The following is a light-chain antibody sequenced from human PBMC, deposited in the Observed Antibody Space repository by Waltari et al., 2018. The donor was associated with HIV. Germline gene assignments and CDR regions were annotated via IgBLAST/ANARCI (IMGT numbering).Light chain of an antibody. CDR2: EVT. CDR3: TSYTSRNTRV. J-gene: IGLJ1*01. V-gene: IGLV2-14*01. CDR1: TSDVGGYQY. Sequence: QSALTQPASVSGSPGQSITISCTGTTSDVGGYQYVSWYQQHPGRSPKLMIYEVTNRPSGVSFRFSGYKSGNTASLTISGLQAEDEADYFCTSYTSRNTRVFGTGTKVTVL.